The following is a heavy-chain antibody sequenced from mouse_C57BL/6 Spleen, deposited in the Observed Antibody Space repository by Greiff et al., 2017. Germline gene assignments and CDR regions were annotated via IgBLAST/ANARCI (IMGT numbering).Heavy chain of an antibody. V-gene: IGHV1-55*01. D-gene: IGHD1-1*01. CDR2: IYPGSGST. CDR1: GYTFTSYW. CDR3: AGGGDYYGSFYFDY. J-gene: IGHJ2*01. Sequence: QVQLQQPGAELVKPGASVKMSCKASGYTFTSYWITWVKQRPGQGLEWIGDIYPGSGSTNYNEKFKSKATLTVDTSSSPAYMQLSSLTSEDSAVYYCAGGGDYYGSFYFDYWGRGTTLTVSS.